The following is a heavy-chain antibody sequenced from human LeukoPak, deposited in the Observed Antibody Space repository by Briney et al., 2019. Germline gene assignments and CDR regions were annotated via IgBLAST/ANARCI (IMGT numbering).Heavy chain of an antibody. J-gene: IGHJ4*02. V-gene: IGHV3-48*03. CDR3: ARESYGSGDYFDY. CDR1: GFTFSSYE. D-gene: IGHD3-10*01. CDR2: ISSSGSTI. Sequence: GGSLRLSCAASGFTFSSYEMNWVRQAPGNGLEWVSYISSSGSTIYYADSVKGRFTISRDNDKNSLYLQMNSLRAEDTAVYYCARESYGSGDYFDYWGQGTLVTVSS.